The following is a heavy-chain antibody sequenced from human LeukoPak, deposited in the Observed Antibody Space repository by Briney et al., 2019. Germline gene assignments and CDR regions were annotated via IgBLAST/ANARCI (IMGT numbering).Heavy chain of an antibody. CDR3: ARSVVIIATGWFDP. Sequence: PSETLSLTCTVSGGSISTYSWTWIRQPPGKGLEWIGNIYYSGSTNYNPSLKSRVTISIDTSKNQFSLSLTSVTAADTAVYYCARSVVIIATGWFDPRGQGTLVTVSS. J-gene: IGHJ5*02. D-gene: IGHD2-21*01. CDR2: IYYSGST. CDR1: GGSISTYS. V-gene: IGHV4-59*01.